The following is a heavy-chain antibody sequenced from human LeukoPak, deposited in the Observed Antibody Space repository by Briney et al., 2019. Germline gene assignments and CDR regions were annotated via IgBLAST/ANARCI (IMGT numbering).Heavy chain of an antibody. J-gene: IGHJ4*01. CDR1: RFTLNSPW. CDR2: ISGAGGNT. V-gene: IGHV3-23*01. CDR3: AKDYTKGVGATDY. Sequence: PGGSMTLSCLAARFTLNSPWMQWVRQPAGTGLVWVSRISGAGGNTYYADSVKGRFTSSRDNSKNTLYLQMNSRSAEDTAVYYCAKDYTKGVGATDYGGHGTLVTVSS. D-gene: IGHD1-26*01.